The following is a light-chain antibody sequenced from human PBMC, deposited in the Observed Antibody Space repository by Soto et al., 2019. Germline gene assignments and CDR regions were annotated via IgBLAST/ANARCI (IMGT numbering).Light chain of an antibody. CDR1: QSVSSRS. CDR2: AAS. Sequence: EVVLTQSPGTLSLSPGERATLSCRASQSVSSRSLAWYQQRPGQSPRLLVFAASSRATDIPDRFSGSGSGTDFTLTISRLEPEDFAVYYCQQYGNSPLTFGGGTKMEFK. J-gene: IGKJ4*01. V-gene: IGKV3-20*01. CDR3: QQYGNSPLT.